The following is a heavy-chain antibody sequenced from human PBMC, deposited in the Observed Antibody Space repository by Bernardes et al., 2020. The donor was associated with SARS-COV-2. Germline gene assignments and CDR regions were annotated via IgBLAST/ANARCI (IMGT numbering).Heavy chain of an antibody. CDR1: GGSISSYY. Sequence: SETLSLTCTVSGGSISSYYWSWIRQPPGKGLEWIGYIYYSGSTNYNPSLKSRVTISVDTSKNQFSLKLSSVTAADTAVYYCAGVQLERPWLYYYGMDVWGQGTTVTVSS. CDR3: AGVQLERPWLYYYGMDV. D-gene: IGHD1-1*01. J-gene: IGHJ6*02. CDR2: IYYSGST. V-gene: IGHV4-59*01.